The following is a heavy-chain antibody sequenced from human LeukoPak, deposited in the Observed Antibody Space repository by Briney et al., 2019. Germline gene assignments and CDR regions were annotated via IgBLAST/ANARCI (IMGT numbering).Heavy chain of an antibody. J-gene: IGHJ6*02. V-gene: IGHV1-69*13. Sequence: ASVKVSCKASGGTFISYAISWVRQAPGQGLEWMGGIIPIFGTANYAQKFQGRVTITADESTSTAYMELSSLRSEDTAVYYCARHQADIVATILGYYYGMDVWGQGATVTVSS. CDR2: IIPIFGTA. CDR3: ARHQADIVATILGYYYGMDV. D-gene: IGHD5-12*01. CDR1: GGTFISYA.